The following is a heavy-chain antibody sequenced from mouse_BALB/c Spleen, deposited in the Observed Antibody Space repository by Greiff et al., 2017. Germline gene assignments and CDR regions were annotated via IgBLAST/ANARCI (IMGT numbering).Heavy chain of an antibody. V-gene: IGHV1-55*01. J-gene: IGHJ3*01. CDR3: ARGGRYRYDWFAY. CDR1: GYNFTSYW. Sequence: QVQLQQPGAELVKPGTSVKLSCKASGYNFTSYWINWVKLRPGQGLEWIGDIYPGSGSTNYNEKFKSKATLTVDTSSSTAYMQLSSLASEDSALYYCARGGRYRYDWFAYWGQGTLVTVSA. D-gene: IGHD2-14*01. CDR2: IYPGSGST.